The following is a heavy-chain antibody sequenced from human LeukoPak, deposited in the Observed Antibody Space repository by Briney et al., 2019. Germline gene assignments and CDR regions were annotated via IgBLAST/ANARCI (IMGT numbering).Heavy chain of an antibody. D-gene: IGHD1-1*01. Sequence: SETLSLTCAVSGGSISSFYWSWIRQPPGKGLEYIGSIYCSGSTNFNPSLKSRVTISVDTSKNQFSLKLSSVTAADTAVYYCARGNELFDPWGQGTLVTVSS. J-gene: IGHJ5*02. V-gene: IGHV4-59*01. CDR2: IYCSGST. CDR3: ARGNELFDP. CDR1: GGSISSFY.